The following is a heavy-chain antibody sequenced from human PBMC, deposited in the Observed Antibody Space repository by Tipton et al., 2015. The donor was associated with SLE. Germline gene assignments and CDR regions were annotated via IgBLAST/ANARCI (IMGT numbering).Heavy chain of an antibody. CDR2: INGGSAGST. V-gene: IGHV3-23*01. D-gene: IGHD3-22*01. CDR1: GFTFSSYA. Sequence: SLRLSCAASGFTFSSYAMSWVRQAPGKGLEWVSGINGGSAGSTYYADSVKGRFTISRDNSKNTLYLQMNSLRAEDTAVYYCGRGVYSEGSVGMDVWGQGTTVTVSS. J-gene: IGHJ6*02. CDR3: GRGVYSEGSVGMDV.